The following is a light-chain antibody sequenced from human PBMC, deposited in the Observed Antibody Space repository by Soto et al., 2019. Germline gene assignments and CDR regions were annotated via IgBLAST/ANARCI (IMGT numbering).Light chain of an antibody. V-gene: IGKV3D-20*02. CDR1: QSVSNNY. CDR3: QQRNSWPT. J-gene: IGKJ1*01. Sequence: EIVLTQSPGTLSLSPGERATLSCRASQSVSNNYLAWYQQKPGQAPRLLIYGASNRATGIPDRFSGSGSGTDFTLTISRLEPEDFALYYCQQRNSWPTFGQGTKVDIK. CDR2: GAS.